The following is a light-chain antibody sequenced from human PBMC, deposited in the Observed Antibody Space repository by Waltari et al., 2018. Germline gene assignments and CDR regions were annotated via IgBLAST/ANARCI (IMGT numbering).Light chain of an antibody. CDR3: QTWGTGIPLV. CDR1: SGHSSYA. J-gene: IGLJ3*02. CDR2: LNSDGSH. Sequence: QLVLTQSPSASASLGASVKLTCTLSSGHSSYAIAWHPQQPEKGPRYLMKLNSDGSHSKGDGIPDRFSGSSSGAERYLTISSLQSEDEADYYCQTWGTGIPLVFGGGTKLTVL. V-gene: IGLV4-69*01.